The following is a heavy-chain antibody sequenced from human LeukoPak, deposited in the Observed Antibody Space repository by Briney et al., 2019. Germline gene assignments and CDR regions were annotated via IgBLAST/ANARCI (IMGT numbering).Heavy chain of an antibody. CDR3: AKRGVVIRAVIIVGFHKEAYYFDY. CDR2: ISGSGGST. D-gene: IGHD3-3*01. V-gene: IGHV3-23*01. Sequence: GGSLRLSCAASVFTFSSYAMSWVRQAPGKGLGCVSAISGSGGSTYYADSVKGRFTISRENSKSTLYLKMNSLRAEDTAVYFCAKRGVVIRAVIIVGFHKEAYYFDYWGQGALVTVSS. J-gene: IGHJ4*02. CDR1: VFTFSSYA.